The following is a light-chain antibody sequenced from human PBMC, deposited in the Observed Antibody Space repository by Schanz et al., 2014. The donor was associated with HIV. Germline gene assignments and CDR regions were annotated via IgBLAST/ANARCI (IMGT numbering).Light chain of an antibody. J-gene: IGKJ4*01. V-gene: IGKV1-39*01. CDR2: AAS. Sequence: DIQMTQSPSSLSASVGDRVTITCRASQSISSYLNWYQQKPGKAPKLLIYAASSLQSGVPSRFSGSGSGTDFTLTISSLQPEDSATYYCQQSDYFPLTFGGGTKVEIK. CDR1: QSISSY. CDR3: QQSDYFPLT.